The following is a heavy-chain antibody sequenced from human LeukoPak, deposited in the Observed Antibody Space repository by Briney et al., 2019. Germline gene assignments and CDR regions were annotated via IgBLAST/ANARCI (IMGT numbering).Heavy chain of an antibody. Sequence: SSETLSLTCTVSGGSISSSSYYWGWIRQPPGKGLEWIGSIYYSGSTYYNPSLKSRVTISVDTSKNQFSLKLSSVTAADTAVYYCARHLRGGWPNSFDYWGQGTLVTVYS. J-gene: IGHJ4*02. D-gene: IGHD3-16*01. CDR1: GGSISSSSYY. CDR2: IYYSGST. V-gene: IGHV4-39*01. CDR3: ARHLRGGWPNSFDY.